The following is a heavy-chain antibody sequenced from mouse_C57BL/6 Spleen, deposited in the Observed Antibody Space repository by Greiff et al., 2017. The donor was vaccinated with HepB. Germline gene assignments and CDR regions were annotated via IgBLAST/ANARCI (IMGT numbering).Heavy chain of an antibody. CDR2: IDPETGGT. V-gene: IGHV1-15*01. Sequence: QVQLQQSGAELVRPGASVTLSCKASGYTFTDYEMHWVKQTPVHGLEWIGAIDPETGGTAYNQKFKGKAILTADKSSSTAYMELRSLTSEDSAVYYCTRTLTGYWYFDVWGTGTTVTVSS. D-gene: IGHD4-1*01. CDR3: TRTLTGYWYFDV. CDR1: GYTFTDYE. J-gene: IGHJ1*03.